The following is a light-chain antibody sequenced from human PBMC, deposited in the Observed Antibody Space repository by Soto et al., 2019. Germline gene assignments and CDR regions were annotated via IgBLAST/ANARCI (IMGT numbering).Light chain of an antibody. V-gene: IGKV1-39*01. CDR2: AAS. Sequence: DIQMTQPPSSLSASVGDRVTITCRASQSISSYLNWYQQKPGKAPKLLIYAASSLQSGVPSRFSGSGSGTDFTLTISSLQPEDFATYYCQQSYSTPPTFGGGTKVDI. CDR1: QSISSY. J-gene: IGKJ4*01. CDR3: QQSYSTPPT.